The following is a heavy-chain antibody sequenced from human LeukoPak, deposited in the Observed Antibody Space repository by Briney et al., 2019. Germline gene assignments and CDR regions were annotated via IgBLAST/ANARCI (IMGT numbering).Heavy chain of an antibody. CDR1: GFTFSSYA. V-gene: IGHV3-23*01. CDR2: ISGSGGST. D-gene: IGHD5-12*01. CDR3: AKDGRGYSGYDSVPTYYYYGMDV. J-gene: IGHJ6*02. Sequence: GGSLRLSCAASGFTFSSYAMSWVRQAPGKGLEWVSAISGSGGSTYYADSVKGRFTISRDNSKNTLYLQMNSLRAEDTAVYYCAKDGRGYSGYDSVPTYYYYGMDVWGQGTTVTVS.